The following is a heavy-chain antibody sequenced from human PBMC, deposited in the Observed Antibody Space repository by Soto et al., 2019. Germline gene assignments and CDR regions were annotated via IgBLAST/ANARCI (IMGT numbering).Heavy chain of an antibody. V-gene: IGHV4-39*01. CDR2: IYYSGST. CDR3: ARLGGGIAAAGTDDYFDY. J-gene: IGHJ4*02. CDR1: GGSISSSSYY. D-gene: IGHD6-13*01. Sequence: QLQLQESGPGLVKPSETLSLTCTVSGGSISSSSYYWGWIRQPPGKGLEWIGSIYYSGSTYYNPSLKSRVTISVDTSKNQFSLKLSSVTAADTAVYYCARLGGGIAAAGTDDYFDYWGQGTLVTVSS.